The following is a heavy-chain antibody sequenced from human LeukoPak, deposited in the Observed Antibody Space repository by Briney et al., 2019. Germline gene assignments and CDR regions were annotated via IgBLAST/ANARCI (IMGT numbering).Heavy chain of an antibody. D-gene: IGHD2-15*01. CDR1: GFTFSSYG. Sequence: GGSLRLSCAASGFTFSSYGMHWVRQAPGKGLEWVAFIRYDGSNKNYADSVKGRFTISRDNSKNTLYLQMNSLRAEDTAVYYCARSSLYRSGGSCYPNWFDPWGQGTLVTVSS. J-gene: IGHJ5*02. V-gene: IGHV3-30*02. CDR3: ARSSLYRSGGSCYPNWFDP. CDR2: IRYDGSNK.